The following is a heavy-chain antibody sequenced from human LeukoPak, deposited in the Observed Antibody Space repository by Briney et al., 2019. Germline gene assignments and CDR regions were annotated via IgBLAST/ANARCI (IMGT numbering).Heavy chain of an antibody. D-gene: IGHD2-2*02. V-gene: IGHV1-46*01. Sequence: ASVKVSCKASGYTFASYYMHWVRQAPGQGLEWMGIINPSGGSTSYAQKFRGRVTMTRDMSTSTVYMELSSLRSEGTAVYYCARPLGYCSSTSCYTLNYWGQGTLVTVSS. CDR1: GYTFASYY. J-gene: IGHJ4*02. CDR3: ARPLGYCSSTSCYTLNY. CDR2: INPSGGST.